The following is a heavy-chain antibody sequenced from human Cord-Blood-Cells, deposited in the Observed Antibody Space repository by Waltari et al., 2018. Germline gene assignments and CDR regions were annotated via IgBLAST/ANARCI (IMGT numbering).Heavy chain of an antibody. J-gene: IGHJ3*02. CDR2: INHSGST. V-gene: IGHV4-34*01. CDR3: ARGLTGPDAFDI. Sequence: QVQLQQWGAGLLKPSETLSLTCAVYGGSFSGYYWSWIRQPPGKGLEWIGEINHSGSTNYNPSLKVRVTISVDASKNQFSLKLSSVTAADTAVYYCARGLTGPDAFDIWGQGTMVTVSS. D-gene: IGHD1-20*01. CDR1: GGSFSGYY.